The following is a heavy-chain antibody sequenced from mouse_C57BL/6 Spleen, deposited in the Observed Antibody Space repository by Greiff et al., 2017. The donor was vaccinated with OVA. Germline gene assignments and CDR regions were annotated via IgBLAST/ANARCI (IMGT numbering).Heavy chain of an antibody. J-gene: IGHJ3*01. CDR3: ARPVDSSGYWFAY. V-gene: IGHV5-17*01. CDR1: GFTFSDYG. D-gene: IGHD3-2*02. Sequence: VQLQESGGGLVKPGGSLKLSCAASGFTFSDYGMHWVRQAPEKGLEWVAYISSGSSTIYYADTVKGRFTISSDNAKNTLFLQMTSLRSEDTAMYYCARPVDSSGYWFAYWGQGTLVTVSA. CDR2: ISSGSSTI.